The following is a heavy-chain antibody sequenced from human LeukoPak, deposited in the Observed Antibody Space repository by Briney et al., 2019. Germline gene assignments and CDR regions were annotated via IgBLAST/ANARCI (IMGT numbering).Heavy chain of an antibody. Sequence: RSLRLSCAASGFTFSSYGMHWVRQAPGKGLEWVAVIWYDGSNKYYADSVKGRFTISRDNSKNTLYLQMNSLKTEDTAVYYCTTGGVGADFDIWGQGTMVTVSS. D-gene: IGHD1-26*01. CDR1: GFTFSSYG. CDR3: TTGGVGADFDI. V-gene: IGHV3-33*01. CDR2: IWYDGSNK. J-gene: IGHJ3*02.